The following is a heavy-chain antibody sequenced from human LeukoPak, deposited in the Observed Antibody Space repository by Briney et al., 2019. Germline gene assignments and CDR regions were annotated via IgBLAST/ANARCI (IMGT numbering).Heavy chain of an antibody. V-gene: IGHV4-59*08. CDR3: ARGTSRKYGMDV. D-gene: IGHD1/OR15-1a*01. J-gene: IGHJ6*02. Sequence: PSETLSLTCTVSGGSISSYYWSWIRQPPGKGLEWIGYIYYSGSTNYNPSLKSRVTLSVDTSKNQFSLKLSSVTAADTAVYYCARGTSRKYGMDVWGQGTTVTFSS. CDR1: GGSISSYY. CDR2: IYYSGST.